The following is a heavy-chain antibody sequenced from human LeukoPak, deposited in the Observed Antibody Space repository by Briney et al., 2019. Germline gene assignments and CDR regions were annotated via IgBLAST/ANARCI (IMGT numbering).Heavy chain of an antibody. D-gene: IGHD2-15*01. CDR3: ARQYCSGGSCYIGY. J-gene: IGHJ4*02. CDR2: IYHSGST. Sequence: SSETLSLTXAVSGYSISSGYYWGWIRQPPGKGLEWIGSIYHSGSTYYNPSLKSRVTISVDTSKNQFSLKLSSVTAADTAVYYCARQYCSGGSCYIGYWGQGTLVTVSS. CDR1: GYSISSGYY. V-gene: IGHV4-38-2*01.